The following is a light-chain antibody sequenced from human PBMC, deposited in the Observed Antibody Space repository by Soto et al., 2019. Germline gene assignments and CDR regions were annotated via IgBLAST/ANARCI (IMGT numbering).Light chain of an antibody. CDR1: QSVSSSY. Sequence: EIVLTQSPGTLSLSPGERATLSCRASQSVSSSYLAWYQQKPGQAPRLLIYGASTRATGIPARFSGSGSGTEFTLTISSLQSEDSAVYYCQQYNNWPLTFGGGTKVDIK. V-gene: IGKV3-15*01. CDR2: GAS. J-gene: IGKJ4*01. CDR3: QQYNNWPLT.